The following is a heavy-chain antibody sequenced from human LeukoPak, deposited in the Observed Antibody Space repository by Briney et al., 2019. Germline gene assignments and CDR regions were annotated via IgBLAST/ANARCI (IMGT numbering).Heavy chain of an antibody. D-gene: IGHD4-17*01. CDR1: GFTFGSHW. Sequence: GGSLRLSCAASGFTFGSHWMYWVRQAPGKGLVWVSRINSDGSSTSYADSVKGRFTISRDNAKNTLYLQVNSLRVEDTAVYYCASPQSGDYGALYFQHWGPGTLVTVSS. CDR3: ASPQSGDYGALYFQH. V-gene: IGHV3-74*01. CDR2: INSDGSST. J-gene: IGHJ1*01.